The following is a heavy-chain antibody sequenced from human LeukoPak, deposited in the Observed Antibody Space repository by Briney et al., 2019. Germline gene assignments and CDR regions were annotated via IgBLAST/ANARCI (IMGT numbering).Heavy chain of an antibody. CDR3: AREARFALPVVGSGDY. CDR2: MFYNGAT. CDR1: GGSIRSSDYC. J-gene: IGHJ4*02. V-gene: IGHV4-39*07. D-gene: IGHD6-19*01. Sequence: SETLSLTCSVSGGSIRSSDYCWGWIRQPPGRGLEWIGTMFYNGATKSNPSLSSRVTMSIDTSKNQFSLKLRSVTAADTAVYYCAREARFALPVVGSGDYWGQGTLVTVSS.